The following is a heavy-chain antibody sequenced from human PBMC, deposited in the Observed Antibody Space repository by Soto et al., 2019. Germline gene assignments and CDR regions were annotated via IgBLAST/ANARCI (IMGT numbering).Heavy chain of an antibody. CDR3: ARLPYCSGGSCYPRDAFHI. D-gene: IGHD2-15*01. Sequence: GGSMRLSCAASGFSFSSYSMNWVRQAPEKGLEWVSSISSSSSYIYYADSVKGRFTISRDNAKNSLYLQMNSLRAEDTAVYYCARLPYCSGGSCYPRDAFHIWGQGTMVTVSS. V-gene: IGHV3-21*01. CDR2: ISSSSSYI. CDR1: GFSFSSYS. J-gene: IGHJ3*02.